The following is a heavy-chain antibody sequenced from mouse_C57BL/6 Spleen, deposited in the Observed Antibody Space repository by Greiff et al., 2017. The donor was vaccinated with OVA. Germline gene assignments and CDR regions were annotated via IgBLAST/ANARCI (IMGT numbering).Heavy chain of an antibody. D-gene: IGHD2-1*01. V-gene: IGHV1-76*01. J-gene: IGHJ1*03. CDR3: ARGNGNYVYWYFDV. CDR2: IYPGSGNT. CDR1: GYTFTDYY. Sequence: VQLQQSGAELVRPGASVKLSCKASGYTFTDYYINWVKQRPGQGLEWIARIYPGSGNTYYNEKFKGKATLTAEKSSSTAYMQLSSLTSEDSAVYFCARGNGNYVYWYFDVWGTGTTVTVSS.